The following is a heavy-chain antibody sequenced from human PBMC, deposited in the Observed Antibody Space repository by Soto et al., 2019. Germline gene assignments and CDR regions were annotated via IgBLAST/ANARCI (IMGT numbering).Heavy chain of an antibody. V-gene: IGHV3-11*01. J-gene: IGHJ6*02. Sequence: QVQLVESGGGLVKPGGSLRLSCAASGFTFSDYYMSWIRQAPGKGLEWVSYISSSGSTIYYADSVKGRFTISRDNAKNSLYLQMNSLRAEDTAVYYCARDRGSSSSALIYYYYYGMDVWGQGTTVTVSS. CDR2: ISSSGSTI. D-gene: IGHD6-6*01. CDR1: GFTFSDYY. CDR3: ARDRGSSSSALIYYYYYGMDV.